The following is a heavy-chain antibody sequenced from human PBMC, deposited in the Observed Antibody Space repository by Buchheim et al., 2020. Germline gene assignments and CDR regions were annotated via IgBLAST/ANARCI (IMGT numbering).Heavy chain of an antibody. CDR3: ARTWGWWELLNYYYYGMDV. CDR1: GGTFSSYA. CDR2: IIPILGIA. J-gene: IGHJ6*02. D-gene: IGHD1-26*01. Sequence: QVQLVQSGAEVKKPGSSVKVSCKASGGTFSSYAISWVRQAPGQGLEWMGRIIPILGIANYAQKFQGRVTITADKSTSQAYMELSSLRSEDTAVYYCARTWGWWELLNYYYYGMDVWGQGTT. V-gene: IGHV1-69*04.